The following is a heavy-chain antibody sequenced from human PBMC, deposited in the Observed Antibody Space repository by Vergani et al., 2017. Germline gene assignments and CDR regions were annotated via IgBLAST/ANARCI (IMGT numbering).Heavy chain of an antibody. CDR1: GFTFSNSA. Sequence: EVQLVESGGGQVEAGGSLRLSCVASGFTFSNSAMSWVRQTSGKGLEWVSAISGHGDRTYYADSVKGRFTISRDNSKNTVYLQMNSLKAEDSATYYCAREERSNTSPFVGDWGQGTLVTV. J-gene: IGHJ4*02. D-gene: IGHD2/OR15-2a*01. V-gene: IGHV3-23*04. CDR3: AREERSNTSPFVGD. CDR2: ISGHGDRT.